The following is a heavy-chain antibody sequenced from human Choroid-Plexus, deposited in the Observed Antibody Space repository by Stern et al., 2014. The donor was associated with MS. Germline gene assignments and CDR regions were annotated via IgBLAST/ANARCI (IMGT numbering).Heavy chain of an antibody. V-gene: IGHV3-30*18. J-gene: IGHJ5*02. Sequence: VQLVESGGGVVQPGRPLRLSCVASGFTFGSCAMHWVLQAPGKGLELVAGVSYDGSNKYYADSVKGRFTISRDNSQNTLYMQMSSLRPEDTAVYYCAKDRQYLTYFFDHWGQGSLVTVSS. D-gene: IGHD2/OR15-2a*01. CDR2: VSYDGSNK. CDR3: AKDRQYLTYFFDH. CDR1: GFTFGSCA.